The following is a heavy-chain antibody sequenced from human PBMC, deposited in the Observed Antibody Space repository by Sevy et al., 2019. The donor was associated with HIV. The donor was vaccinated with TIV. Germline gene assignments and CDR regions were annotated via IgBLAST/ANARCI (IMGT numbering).Heavy chain of an antibody. CDR3: VRAMASADSF. D-gene: IGHD3-10*01. J-gene: IGHJ4*02. CDR2: INQDGSTK. CDR1: GFTISSYW. Sequence: GGSLRLSCAASGFTISSYWMLWVRQAPGKGLEWVANINQDGSTKYYLDSVKGRFTISKDNAKNSVVVQMNSLTAEDTGVYFCVRAMASADSFWGQGTLVTVSS. V-gene: IGHV3-7*01.